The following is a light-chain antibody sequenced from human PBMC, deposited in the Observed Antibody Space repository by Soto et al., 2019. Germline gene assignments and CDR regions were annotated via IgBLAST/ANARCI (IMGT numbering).Light chain of an antibody. V-gene: IGKV3-20*01. Sequence: EIVLTQSPGTLSVSPGERVTLSCRASQSVNSNYLAWYQQRPGQAPRLLIFGASYRATGIPDRFSGSGSGTDLTLTISRLAPEDFAVYYCQQYSSSPPEFTFGPGTKVDSK. J-gene: IGKJ3*01. CDR1: QSVNSNY. CDR3: QQYSSSPPEFT. CDR2: GAS.